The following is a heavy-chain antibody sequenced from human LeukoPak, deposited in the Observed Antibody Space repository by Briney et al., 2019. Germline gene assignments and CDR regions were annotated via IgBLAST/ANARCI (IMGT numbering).Heavy chain of an antibody. CDR3: AREMGTTRFDP. V-gene: IGHV1-69*13. CDR2: IIPIFGTA. J-gene: IGHJ5*02. Sequence: GASVKVSXKASGGTFSSYAISWVRQAPGQGLEWMGGIIPIFGTANYAQKFQGRVAITADESTSTAYMELSSLRSEDTAVYYCAREMGTTRFDPWGQGTLVTVSS. D-gene: IGHD1-7*01. CDR1: GGTFSSYA.